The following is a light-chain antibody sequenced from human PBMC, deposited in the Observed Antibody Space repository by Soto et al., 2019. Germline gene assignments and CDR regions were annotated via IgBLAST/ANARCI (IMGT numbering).Light chain of an antibody. V-gene: IGKV1-9*01. CDR2: AAS. CDR3: QQLFSYPLFT. J-gene: IGKJ3*01. CDR1: QGISSY. Sequence: DIQLTQSPSFLSASVGDRVTITCRASQGISSYLAWYQQKPGKAPKLLIYAASTLQSGVPSRFSGSGSGTEFTLTISSLQPEDFASYYCQQLFSYPLFTFCPGTKVDIK.